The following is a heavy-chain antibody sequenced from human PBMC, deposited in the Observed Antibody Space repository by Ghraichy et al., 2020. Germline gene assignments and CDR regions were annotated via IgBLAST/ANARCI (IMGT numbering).Heavy chain of an antibody. CDR2: INPTSGNA. J-gene: IGHJ3*01. CDR3: ASPALEYCNGGSCFQNVFDG. Sequence: ASVKVSCKASGYTFTSYYMYWVRQAPGQGFEWMGMINPTSGNAIYAQKFEGRVTMTRDTSTAPVYMDVSSLRSDDTAVYYCASPALEYCNGGSCFQNVFDGWGQGTMVTVSS. V-gene: IGHV1-46*03. CDR1: GYTFTSYY. D-gene: IGHD2-15*01.